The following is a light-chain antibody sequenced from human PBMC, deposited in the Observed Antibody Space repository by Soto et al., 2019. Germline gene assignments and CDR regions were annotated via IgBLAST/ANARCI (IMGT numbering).Light chain of an antibody. CDR2: GNS. J-gene: IGLJ3*02. V-gene: IGLV1-40*01. CDR1: SSNIGASYH. CDR3: QSYDSSLSGSV. Sequence: QSVLTQPPSVSGAPGQRVTISCTGSSSNIGASYHVHWYQQLPGTAPKHLIYGNSNRPSGVPDRFSGSKSGTSASLAITGLQAEDEADYYCQSYDSSLSGSVFGGGTKLTVL.